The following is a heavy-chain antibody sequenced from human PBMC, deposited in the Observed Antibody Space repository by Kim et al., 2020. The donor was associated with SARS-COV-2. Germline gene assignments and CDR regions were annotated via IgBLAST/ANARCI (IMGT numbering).Heavy chain of an antibody. CDR2: IKSKTAGGTT. CDR1: GFTFNNAW. CDR3: TTEVFDYIWGSYRGFIY. Sequence: GGSLRLSCAASGFTFNNAWMNWVRQAPGKGLEWVGRIKSKTAGGTTDYAAPVKGRFTISRDDSKNTLYLQMNSLKTEDTAVYYCTTEVFDYIWGSYRGFIYWCEGALVTVSS. D-gene: IGHD3-16*02. V-gene: IGHV3-15*01. J-gene: IGHJ4*02.